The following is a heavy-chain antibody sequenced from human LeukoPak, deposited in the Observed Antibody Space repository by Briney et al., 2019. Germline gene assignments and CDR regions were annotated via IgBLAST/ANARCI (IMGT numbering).Heavy chain of an antibody. D-gene: IGHD5-12*01. CDR1: GFTFSSYG. CDR2: ITYEGSNK. J-gene: IGHJ6*02. CDR3: AKDLGAYGTRGSGMDV. V-gene: IGHV3-30*18. Sequence: GGSLRLSCAASGFTFSSYGMHWVRQAPGKGLEWVAVITYEGSNKFYADSVKGRFSISRDNAKNTLYLQLNSLRAEESAVYYCAKDLGAYGTRGSGMDVWGQGTTVTVSS.